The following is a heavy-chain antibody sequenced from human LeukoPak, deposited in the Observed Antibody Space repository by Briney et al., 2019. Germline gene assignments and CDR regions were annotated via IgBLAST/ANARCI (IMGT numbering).Heavy chain of an antibody. Sequence: GASVKVSCKASGYTFTGYYMHWVRQAPGQGLEWMGWINPNSGGTNYAQKFQGRVTMTRDTSISTAYMELSRLRSDDTAVYYCAREEWLFRTGTTSRFYDPWGQGTQVTVSS. CDR3: AREEWLFRTGTTSRFYDP. D-gene: IGHD1-7*01. CDR2: INPNSGGT. J-gene: IGHJ5*02. CDR1: GYTFTGYY. V-gene: IGHV1-2*02.